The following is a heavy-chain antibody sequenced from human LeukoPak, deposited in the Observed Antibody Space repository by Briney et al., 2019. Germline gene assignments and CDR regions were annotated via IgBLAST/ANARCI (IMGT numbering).Heavy chain of an antibody. V-gene: IGHV3-23*01. J-gene: IGHJ5*02. Sequence: GGSLRLSCAVSGFTFSSYDMSWVRQAPGKGLEWVSAISGSGGSTYYADSVKGRFTISRDNSKNTLYLQMNSLRAEDTAVYYCAKARHAPGRYCSSTTCFPFDPWGQGTLVTVSS. CDR1: GFTFSSYD. CDR3: AKARHAPGRYCSSTTCFPFDP. D-gene: IGHD2-2*01. CDR2: ISGSGGST.